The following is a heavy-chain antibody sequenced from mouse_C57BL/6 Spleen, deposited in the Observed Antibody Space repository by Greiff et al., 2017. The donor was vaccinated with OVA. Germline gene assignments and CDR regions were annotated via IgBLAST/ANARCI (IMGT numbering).Heavy chain of an antibody. V-gene: IGHV5-4*01. D-gene: IGHD2-1*01. Sequence: EVQGVESGGGLVKPGGSLKLSCAASGFTFSSYAMSWVRPTPETRLEWVATISDGGSYTYYPDNVKGRFTISRDNAKNNLDLQMSHLKSEDTAMYYCARDGNERFLDFGGQGTTLTVSS. CDR3: ARDGNERFLDF. CDR1: GFTFSSYA. J-gene: IGHJ2*01. CDR2: ISDGGSYT.